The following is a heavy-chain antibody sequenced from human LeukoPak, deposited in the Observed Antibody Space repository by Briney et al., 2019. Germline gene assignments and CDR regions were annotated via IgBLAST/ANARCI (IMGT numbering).Heavy chain of an antibody. CDR2: MSPISGNT. CDR1: GYTFTSYD. D-gene: IGHD2-2*01. CDR3: ARESGDILVVPYY. Sequence: ASVKVSCKASGYTFTSYDINWVRQATGQGLEWMGWMSPISGNTGYAQKFQARLTMTRNTAINTAYMELSGLRSEDTAVYYCARESGDILVVPYYWGQGTLVTVSS. V-gene: IGHV1-8*01. J-gene: IGHJ4*02.